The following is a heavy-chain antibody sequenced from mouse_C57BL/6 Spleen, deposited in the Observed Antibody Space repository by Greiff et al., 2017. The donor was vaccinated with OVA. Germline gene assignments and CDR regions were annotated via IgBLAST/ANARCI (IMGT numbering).Heavy chain of an antibody. CDR3: ASGGTVVATGDYFDY. V-gene: IGHV14-2*01. Sequence: EVKLMESGAELVKPGASVKLSCTASGFNIKDYYMHWVKQRTEQGLEWIGRIDPEDGETKYAPKFQGKATITADTSSNTAYLQLSSLTSEDTAVYYCASGGTVVATGDYFDYWGQGTTLTVSS. J-gene: IGHJ2*01. D-gene: IGHD1-1*01. CDR1: GFNIKDYY. CDR2: IDPEDGET.